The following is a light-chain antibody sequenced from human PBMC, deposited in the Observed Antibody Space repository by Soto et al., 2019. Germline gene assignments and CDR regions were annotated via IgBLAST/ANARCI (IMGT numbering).Light chain of an antibody. Sequence: LTQPPSASGTPGQRVTISCSGSSSNIGSNYVYWYQQLPGTAPKLLIYRNNQRPSGVPGRFSGSKSGTSASLAISGLRSEDEADYYCAAWDDSLSVHVVFGGGTKLTVL. CDR3: AAWDDSLSVHVV. CDR1: SSNIGSNY. V-gene: IGLV1-47*01. CDR2: RNN. J-gene: IGLJ2*01.